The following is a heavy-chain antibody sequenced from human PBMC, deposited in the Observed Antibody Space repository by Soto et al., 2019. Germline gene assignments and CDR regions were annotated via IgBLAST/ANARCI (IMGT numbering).Heavy chain of an antibody. V-gene: IGHV3-23*01. J-gene: IGHJ4*02. CDR1: GFTFSSYA. CDR2: VSIGGST. CDR3: AKRRGAGGHFDY. D-gene: IGHD2-15*01. Sequence: GGSLRLSCAASGFTFSSYAMGGVRQGPGKGLEWVAVVSIGGSTHYADSVRGRFTISRDNSKNTLSLQMNSLTAEDTAVYFCAKRRGAGGHFDYWGQGALVTVSS.